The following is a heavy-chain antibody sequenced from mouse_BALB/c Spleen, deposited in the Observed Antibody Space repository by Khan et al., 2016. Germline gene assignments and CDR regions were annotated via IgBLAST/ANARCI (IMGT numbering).Heavy chain of an antibody. Sequence: EVQLLETGGGLVQPGGSRKLSCAASGFTFSRFGMHWVRQAPEKGLEWVAYISSGSSTIYYADTLKGRFTISRDNPKNALFLQMTSLRSEDTAMYYCARGDYWGQGTTLTVSS. CDR3: ARGDY. CDR1: GFTFSRFG. V-gene: IGHV5-17*02. J-gene: IGHJ2*01. CDR2: ISSGSSTI.